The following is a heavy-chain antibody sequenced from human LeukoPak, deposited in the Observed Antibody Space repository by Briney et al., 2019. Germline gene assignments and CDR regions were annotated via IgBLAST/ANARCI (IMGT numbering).Heavy chain of an antibody. J-gene: IGHJ2*01. CDR2: ISWDGGST. CDR1: GFTFSSYG. D-gene: IGHD3-16*01. V-gene: IGHV3-43*02. Sequence: GGSLRLSCAASGFTFSSYGMHWVCQAPGKGLEWVSLISWDGGSTYYAESVKGRVTISRDKSKNSLYLQMNSLRTEDTALYYCANSVWGGPDWYFDLWGRGTLVTVSS. CDR3: ANSVWGGPDWYFDL.